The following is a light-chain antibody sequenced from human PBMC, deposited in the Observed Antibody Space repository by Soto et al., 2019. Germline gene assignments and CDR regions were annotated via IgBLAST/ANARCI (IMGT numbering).Light chain of an antibody. CDR1: SSDVGSYNY. CDR3: NSYVGSNNWV. CDR2: EVS. Sequence: QSALTQPASVSGSPGQSITISCTGTSSDVGSYNYVSWFQQHPGKAPKLMIYEVSKRPSGVPDRFSGSKSGNTASLTVSGLQAEDEADYYCNSYVGSNNWVFGGGTKLTVL. V-gene: IGLV2-8*01. J-gene: IGLJ3*02.